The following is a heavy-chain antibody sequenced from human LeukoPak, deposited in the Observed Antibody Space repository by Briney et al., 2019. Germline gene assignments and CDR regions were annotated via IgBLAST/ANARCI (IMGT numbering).Heavy chain of an antibody. D-gene: IGHD3-10*01. CDR1: GGTFSSYA. CDR3: ARGRPYYGSGSYYPGWWFDP. V-gene: IGHV1-69*13. J-gene: IGHJ5*02. CDR2: IIPIFGTA. Sequence: SVKVACKASGGTFSSYAISWVRQAPGQGLEWMGGIIPIFGTANYAQKFQGRVTITADESTSTAYMELSSLRSEDTAVYYCARGRPYYGSGSYYPGWWFDPWGQGTLVTVSS.